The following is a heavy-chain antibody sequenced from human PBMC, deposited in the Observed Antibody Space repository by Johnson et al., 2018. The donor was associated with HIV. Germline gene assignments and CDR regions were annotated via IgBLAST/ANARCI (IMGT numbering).Heavy chain of an antibody. D-gene: IGHD5-12*01. CDR2: INSKTDGGTT. CDR1: GFTFSNAW. Sequence: VLLVESGGGLVKPGGSLRLSCAASGFTFSNAWMSWVRQAPGKGLEWVGRINSKTDGGTTDYAAPVKGRFTISRDDSKNTLYLQMNRLKTEDTAVYYCTTGLSSGKGAFDIWGQGTMVTVSS. J-gene: IGHJ3*02. CDR3: TTGLSSGKGAFDI. V-gene: IGHV3-15*01.